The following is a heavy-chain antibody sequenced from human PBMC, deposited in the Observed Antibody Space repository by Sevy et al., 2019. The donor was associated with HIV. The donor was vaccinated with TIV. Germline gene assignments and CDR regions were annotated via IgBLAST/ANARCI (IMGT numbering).Heavy chain of an antibody. D-gene: IGHD3-3*02. CDR3: AQEGKNIRSWFDP. V-gene: IGHV1-18*01. J-gene: IGHJ5*02. CDR1: GYSFTNYG. CDR2: ISGYNCYT. Sequence: ASVKVSCKASGYSFTNYGIGWVRQAPGQGLEWMGWISGYNCYTNYAQNLQGRVTMTTDTSTSTAYMELRSLRSDDTVIYYCAQEGKNIRSWFDPWGQGTLVTVSS.